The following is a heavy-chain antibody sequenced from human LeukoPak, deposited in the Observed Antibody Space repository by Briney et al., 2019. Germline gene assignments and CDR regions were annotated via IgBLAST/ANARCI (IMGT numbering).Heavy chain of an antibody. CDR2: ISYDGSNK. J-gene: IGHJ4*02. CDR3: ARPVYSSSWYFRD. Sequence: GGPLRLSCAASGFTFSSYAMHWVRQAPGKGLEWVAVISYDGSNKYYVDSVKGRFTISRDNSKNTLYLQMNSLRAEDTAVYYCARPVYSSSWYFRDWGQGTLVTVSS. V-gene: IGHV3-30*04. CDR1: GFTFSSYA. D-gene: IGHD6-13*01.